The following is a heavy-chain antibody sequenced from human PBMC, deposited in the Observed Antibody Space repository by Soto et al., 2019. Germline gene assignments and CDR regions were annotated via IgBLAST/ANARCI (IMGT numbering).Heavy chain of an antibody. CDR1: GFTFSSYW. Sequence: AGGSLRLSCAASGFTFSSYWMHWVRQAPGKGLVWVSRINSDGSSTSYADSVKGRFTISRDNAKNTLYLQMNSLRAEDTAVYYCAREQWLVLYYYYYGMDVWGQGTTVTVSS. D-gene: IGHD6-19*01. CDR3: AREQWLVLYYYYYGMDV. V-gene: IGHV3-74*01. J-gene: IGHJ6*02. CDR2: INSDGSST.